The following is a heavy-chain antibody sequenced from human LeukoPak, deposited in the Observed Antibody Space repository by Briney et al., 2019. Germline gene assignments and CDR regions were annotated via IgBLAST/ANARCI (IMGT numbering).Heavy chain of an antibody. CDR3: ARLNYDFWSGVWEGYYMDV. V-gene: IGHV3-7*01. CDR2: IREDGSEK. J-gene: IGHJ6*03. D-gene: IGHD3-3*01. CDR1: GFNFRDYW. Sequence: PGGSLRLSCAVSGFNFRDYWMSWVRQAPGKGLEWVANIREDGSEKYYVDSVKGRFTISRDNAKNSLYLQVNSLRAEDTAVYYCARLNYDFWSGVWEGYYMDVWGKGTTVTVSS.